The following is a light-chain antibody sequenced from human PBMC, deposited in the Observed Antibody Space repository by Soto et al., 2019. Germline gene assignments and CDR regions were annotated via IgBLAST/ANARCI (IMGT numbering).Light chain of an antibody. CDR1: QIVTTF. CDR3: QQSYSSPRT. V-gene: IGKV1-39*01. Sequence: DIQMTQSPSSLSASVGDRVTITCRASQIVTTFLNWYQQKPVKAPNLLIYAASSLQSGVPSRFSGGGSGTDFTLTISSLQPEDFATYFCQQSYSSPRTFGGGTKVEMK. CDR2: AAS. J-gene: IGKJ4*01.